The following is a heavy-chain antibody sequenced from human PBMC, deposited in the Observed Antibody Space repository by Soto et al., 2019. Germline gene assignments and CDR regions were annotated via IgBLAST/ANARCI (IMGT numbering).Heavy chain of an antibody. CDR2: IYNSGST. V-gene: IGHV4-30-2*01. CDR1: GGSISSGGYS. J-gene: IGHJ4*02. D-gene: IGHD3-10*01. Sequence: SETLSLTCAVSGGSISSGGYSWCWIRPPPGKGLEWIGYIYNSGSTYYTPSLTRRVTISVDTSKNLFFLKLSSVTAADTAVYFGAREVVRGRKYLDYWGQGTLVTVSS. CDR3: AREVVRGRKYLDY.